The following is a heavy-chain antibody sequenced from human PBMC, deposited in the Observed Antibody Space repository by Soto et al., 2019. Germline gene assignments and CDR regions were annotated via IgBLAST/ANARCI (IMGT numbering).Heavy chain of an antibody. J-gene: IGHJ6*03. D-gene: IGHD3-3*02. CDR3: AREKSLSPPAHFWSGYSLRHYYYYMDV. V-gene: IGHV4-59*01. CDR1: GGSISSYY. CDR2: IYYSGST. Sequence: SETLSLTCTVSGGSISSYYWSWIRQPPGKGLEWIGYIYYSGSTNYNPSLKSRVTISVDTSKNQFSLKLSSVTAADTAVYYCAREKSLSPPAHFWSGYSLRHYYYYMDVWGKGTTVTVSS.